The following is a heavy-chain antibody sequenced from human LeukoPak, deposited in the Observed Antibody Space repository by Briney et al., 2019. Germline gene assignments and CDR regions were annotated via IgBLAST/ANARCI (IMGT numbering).Heavy chain of an antibody. V-gene: IGHV3-48*04. Sequence: PGGSLRLSCAASGFTFSSYGMNWVRQAPGKGLEWVSYISSSSSTIYYADSVKGRFTISRDDAKNSLYLQMNSLRAEDTAVYYCARAPAPILTGYYLDYWGQGTLVTVSS. D-gene: IGHD3-9*01. CDR3: ARAPAPILTGYYLDY. J-gene: IGHJ4*02. CDR2: ISSSSSTI. CDR1: GFTFSSYG.